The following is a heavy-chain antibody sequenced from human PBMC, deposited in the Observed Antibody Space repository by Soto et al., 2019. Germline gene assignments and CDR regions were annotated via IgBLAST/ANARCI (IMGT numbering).Heavy chain of an antibody. CDR3: ARLGFPGAIYFDS. CDR1: GYNFTTFW. V-gene: IGHV5-51*01. CDR2: IYPGDSET. Sequence: PGESLKISCKGSGYNFTTFWIGWVRQVPGKGLEWMGIIYPGDSETKYSPDFEGQVTISADRSTNTAYLQWRSLRASDTATYYCARLGFPGAIYFDSWGLGTLVTVS. J-gene: IGHJ4*02.